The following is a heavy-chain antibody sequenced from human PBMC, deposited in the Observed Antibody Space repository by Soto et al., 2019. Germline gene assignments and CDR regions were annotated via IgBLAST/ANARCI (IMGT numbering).Heavy chain of an antibody. Sequence: SETLSLTCTVSGGSISSYYWSWIRQPPGKGLEWIGYIYYSGSTNYNPSLKSRVTISVDTSKNQFSLKLSSVTAADTAVYYCARHPYGDDPMWYFDLWGRGTLVTVSS. CDR3: ARHPYGDDPMWYFDL. V-gene: IGHV4-59*08. CDR1: GGSISSYY. CDR2: IYYSGST. J-gene: IGHJ2*01. D-gene: IGHD4-17*01.